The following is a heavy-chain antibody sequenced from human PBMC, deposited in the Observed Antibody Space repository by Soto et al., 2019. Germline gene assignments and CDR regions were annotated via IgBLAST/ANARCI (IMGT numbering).Heavy chain of an antibody. V-gene: IGHV3-23*01. CDR2: ISNTGYLI. Sequence: PGGSLGLSCASSGFTFSYLVMGCFRQAPGKGLEWVSVISNTGYLIYYADSVRGRFTISRDNSKNTLFLQMNSLRAEDTAVYFCAKDATRTDGWYYFDYWGQGALVTVSS. J-gene: IGHJ4*02. CDR3: AKDATRTDGWYYFDY. D-gene: IGHD6-19*01. CDR1: GFTFSYLV.